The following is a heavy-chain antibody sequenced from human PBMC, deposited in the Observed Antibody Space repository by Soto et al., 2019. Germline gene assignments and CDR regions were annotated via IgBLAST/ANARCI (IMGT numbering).Heavy chain of an antibody. CDR1: GGSVSSSNFY. CDR3: ARLEGLATTSYYFDY. D-gene: IGHD3-9*01. J-gene: IGHJ4*02. Sequence: QLQLQESGPGLVKPSETLSLTCTVSGGSVSSSNFYWGWVRQAPGKGLEWIGSIYYSGSTYYNPSLESRATLSVDTSKTQFSLKVLSVTAADTAVYYCARLEGLATTSYYFDYWGQGTLVTVSS. CDR2: IYYSGST. V-gene: IGHV4-39*01.